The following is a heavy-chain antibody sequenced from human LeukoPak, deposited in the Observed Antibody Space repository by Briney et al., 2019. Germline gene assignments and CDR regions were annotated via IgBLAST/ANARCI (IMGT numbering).Heavy chain of an antibody. CDR2: ISGSGGST. V-gene: IGHV3-23*01. CDR1: GFTFSSHA. Sequence: GGSLRLSCAASGFTFSSHAMSWVRQAPGKGLEWVSAISGSGGSTYSADSVKGRFTISRDSSKNTLYLQMNSLRPEDTALYYCATSGYLYFDYWGQGTLVTVSS. J-gene: IGHJ4*02. CDR3: ATSGYLYFDY. D-gene: IGHD3-22*01.